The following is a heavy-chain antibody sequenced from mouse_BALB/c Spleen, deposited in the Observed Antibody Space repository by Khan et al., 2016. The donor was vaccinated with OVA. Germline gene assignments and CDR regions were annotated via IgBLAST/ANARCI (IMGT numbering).Heavy chain of an antibody. CDR3: TRERNDDGRSFYFDY. CDR2: ITSGGSCT. V-gene: IGHV5-6-4*01. CDR1: GFTFSSYS. J-gene: IGHJ2*01. D-gene: IGHD1-1*01. Sequence: EVELVESGGGLVKPGGSLRLSCAASGFTFSSYSMSWVRQTPEKRLEWVATITSGGSCTYYPDSVQGRFTLSRDNAKNTMYLQLSSLMSDDPSTYYCTRERNDDGRSFYFDYWGQGTTLTVSS.